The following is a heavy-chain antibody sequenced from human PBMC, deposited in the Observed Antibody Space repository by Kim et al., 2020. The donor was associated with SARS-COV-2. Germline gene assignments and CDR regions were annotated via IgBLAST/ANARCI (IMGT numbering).Heavy chain of an antibody. CDR1: GFTFSSYA. CDR2: ISSNGGST. CDR3: HYAERGVAFDI. V-gene: IGHV3-64D*09. J-gene: IGHJ3*02. Sequence: GGSLRLSCSASGFTFSSYAMHWVRQAPGKGLEYVSAISSNGGSTYYADSVKGRFTISRDNSKNTLYLQMSSLRAEDTAVYYCHYAERGVAFDIWGQGTMVTVSS. D-gene: IGHD3-16*01.